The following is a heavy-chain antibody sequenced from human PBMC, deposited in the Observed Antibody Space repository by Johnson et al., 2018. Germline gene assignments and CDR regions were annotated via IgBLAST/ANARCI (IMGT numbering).Heavy chain of an antibody. CDR3: AGSWSGGYYSDY. V-gene: IGHV4-34*01. D-gene: IGHD3-22*01. J-gene: IGHJ4*02. CDR1: GGSFTNYY. CDR2: INHRGTT. Sequence: QVQLQQWGAGLLKPSETLSLTCAVSGGSFTNYYWTWIRQSPEKGLEWMGEINHRGTTKSNPSLQSRVTISIDTSKNQFSLRLNSVTAADTGVYFCAGSWSGGYYSDYWGQGTLVTVSS.